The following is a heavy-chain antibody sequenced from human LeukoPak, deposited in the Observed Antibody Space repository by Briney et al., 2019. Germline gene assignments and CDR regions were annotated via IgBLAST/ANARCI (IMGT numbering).Heavy chain of an antibody. J-gene: IGHJ4*02. D-gene: IGHD1-26*01. Sequence: GESLKISCQGSGYTFTNYWLGWVRQMPGKGLEWMGIIYPGDSDTRYSPSFQGQVTISADKSISTAYLQWSSLKASDTAMYYCARPLSGDRSAFDYWGQGTLVTVFS. CDR3: ARPLSGDRSAFDY. CDR2: IYPGDSDT. CDR1: GYTFTNYW. V-gene: IGHV5-51*01.